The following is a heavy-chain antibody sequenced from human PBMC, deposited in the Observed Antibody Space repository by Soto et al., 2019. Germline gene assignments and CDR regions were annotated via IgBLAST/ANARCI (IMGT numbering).Heavy chain of an antibody. CDR1: GFTFSIYW. Sequence: GWSLRLSCAASGFTFSIYWMHRVRQAPGKGLVWVSRINSAGTTTTYADSMKGRFTISRDNAKNTLYLQMNSLRAEDTAVYYCARGDTAMVIDYWGQGTQVTVSS. V-gene: IGHV3-74*01. CDR3: ARGDTAMVIDY. J-gene: IGHJ4*02. D-gene: IGHD5-18*01. CDR2: INSAGTTT.